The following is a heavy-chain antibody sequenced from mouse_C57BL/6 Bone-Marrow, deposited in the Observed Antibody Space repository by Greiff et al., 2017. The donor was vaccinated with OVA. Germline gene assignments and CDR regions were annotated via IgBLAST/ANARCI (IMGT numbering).Heavy chain of an antibody. CDR2: IDPETGGT. CDR3: RRYYGSSYDY. J-gene: IGHJ2*01. Sequence: LVESGAELVRPGASVTLSCKASGYTFTDYEMHWVKQTPVHGLEWIGAIDPETGGTAYNQKFKGKAILTADKSSSTAYMELRSLTSEDSAVYYCRRYYGSSYDYWGQGTTLTVSS. V-gene: IGHV1-15*01. D-gene: IGHD1-1*01. CDR1: GYTFTDYE.